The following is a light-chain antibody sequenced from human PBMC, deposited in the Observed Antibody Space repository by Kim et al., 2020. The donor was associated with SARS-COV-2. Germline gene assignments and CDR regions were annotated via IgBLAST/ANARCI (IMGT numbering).Light chain of an antibody. V-gene: IGKV3-20*01. CDR2: GAS. Sequence: LSPGERATVSCRASQTVSSSYLAWYQHKPGQAPRLLIYGASSRATGIPDRFSGSGSGTDFTLTISRLEAEDSAVYYCQQYGSSPQTFGQGTKLEI. CDR1: QTVSSSY. J-gene: IGKJ2*01. CDR3: QQYGSSPQT.